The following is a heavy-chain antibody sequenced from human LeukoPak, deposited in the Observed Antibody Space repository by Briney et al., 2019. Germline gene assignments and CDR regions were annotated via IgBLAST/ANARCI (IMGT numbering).Heavy chain of an antibody. D-gene: IGHD1-26*01. Sequence: SETLSLTCTVSGGSISGSYWSWIRQPPGKGLEWIGSFYYSGSTNYNPSLKSRVTISVDTSKNQFSLNLSSVTAADTAVYYCARDPYRDNFFDPWGQGTLVTVSS. V-gene: IGHV4-59*01. CDR3: ARDPYRDNFFDP. J-gene: IGHJ5*02. CDR1: GGSISGSY. CDR2: FYYSGST.